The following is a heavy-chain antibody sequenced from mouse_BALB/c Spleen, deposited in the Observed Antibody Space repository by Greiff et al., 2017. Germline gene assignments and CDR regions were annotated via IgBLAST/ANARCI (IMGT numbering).Heavy chain of an antibody. J-gene: IGHJ1*01. CDR3: ARQVGQGYFDV. Sequence: VQLKESGGGLVKLGGSLKLSCAASGFTFSSYYMSWVRQTPEKRLELVAAINSNGGSTYYPDTVKGRFTISRDNAKNTLYLQMSSLKSEDTALYYCARQVGQGYFDVWGAGTTVTVSS. CDR2: INSNGGST. CDR1: GFTFSSYY. D-gene: IGHD3-3*01. V-gene: IGHV5-6-2*01.